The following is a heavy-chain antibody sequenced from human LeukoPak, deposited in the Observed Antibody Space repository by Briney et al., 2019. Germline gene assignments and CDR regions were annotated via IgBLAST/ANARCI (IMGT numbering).Heavy chain of an antibody. CDR2: IYYSGST. D-gene: IGHD1-26*01. V-gene: IGHV4-39*07. CDR3: ARTAASVGATLYFDY. Sequence: SETLSLTCTVSGGSISSSSYYWGWIRQPPGKGLEWIGSIYYSGSTYYNPSLKSRVTISVDTSKNQFSLKLSSVTAADTAVYYCARTAASVGATLYFDYWGQGTLVTVSS. CDR1: GGSISSSSYY. J-gene: IGHJ4*02.